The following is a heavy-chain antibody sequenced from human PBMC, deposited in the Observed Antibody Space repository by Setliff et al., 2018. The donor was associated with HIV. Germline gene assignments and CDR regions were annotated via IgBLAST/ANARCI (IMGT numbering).Heavy chain of an antibody. V-gene: IGHV4-59*11. Sequence: SETLSLTCTVSGGSISSPYWSWIRQTPGKGLESIGYVYNSGGTNYNPSPKSRVTISVDTSKNQFSLRLSSVTAADTAVYYCARLHGDFYFDLWGQGTLVTVSS. D-gene: IGHD4-17*01. CDR2: VYNSGGT. J-gene: IGHJ4*02. CDR3: ARLHGDFYFDL. CDR1: GGSISSPY.